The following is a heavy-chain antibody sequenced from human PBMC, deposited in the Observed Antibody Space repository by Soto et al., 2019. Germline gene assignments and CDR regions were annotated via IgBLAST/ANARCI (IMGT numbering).Heavy chain of an antibody. V-gene: IGHV1-69*02. Sequence: ASVKVSCKASGGTFSSYTISWVRQAPGQGLEWMGRIIPILGIANYAQKFQGRVTITADKSTSTAYMELSSLRSEDTAVYYCALMPYCGGDCSRYFDLWGRGTLVTVSS. CDR2: IIPILGIA. D-gene: IGHD2-21*01. J-gene: IGHJ2*01. CDR3: ALMPYCGGDCSRYFDL. CDR1: GGTFSSYT.